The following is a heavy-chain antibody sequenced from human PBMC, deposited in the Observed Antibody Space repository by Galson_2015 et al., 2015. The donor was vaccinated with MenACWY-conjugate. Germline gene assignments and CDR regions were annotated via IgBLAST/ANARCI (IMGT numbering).Heavy chain of an antibody. V-gene: IGHV3-33*01. CDR2: IRSDGNKK. J-gene: IGHJ5*02. Sequence: SLRLSCAASGFTLDGYGMHWVRQSPGKGLEWVALIRSDGNKKSYADSVRGRFNISRDNSKHTLYLQMNNLRADDTAMYYCARDRGSERLPSSWCDRRDQGPPGPLSS. CDR3: ARDRGSERLPSSWCDR. CDR1: GFTLDGYG. D-gene: IGHD1-1*01.